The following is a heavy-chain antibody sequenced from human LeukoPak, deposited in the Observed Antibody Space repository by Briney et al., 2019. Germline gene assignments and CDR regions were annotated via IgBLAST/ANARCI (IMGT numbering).Heavy chain of an antibody. D-gene: IGHD2-2*01. V-gene: IGHV1-2*02. Sequence: ASVKVSCKASGYTFTGYYMHWVRQAPGQGLEWMGWINPNSGGTNYAQKFQGRVTMTRDTSISTAYMELSRLRSDDTAVYYCAREGRIVVVPAAINYYYYGMDAWGQGTTVTVSS. CDR2: INPNSGGT. CDR1: GYTFTGYY. CDR3: AREGRIVVVPAAINYYYYGMDA. J-gene: IGHJ6*02.